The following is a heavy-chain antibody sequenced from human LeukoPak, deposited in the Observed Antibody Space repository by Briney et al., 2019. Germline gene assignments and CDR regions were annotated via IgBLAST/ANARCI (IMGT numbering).Heavy chain of an antibody. D-gene: IGHD1-26*01. V-gene: IGHV3-74*01. CDR3: AREGRIMGATIDY. CDR1: GFTFSSYW. CDR2: VNTDGRST. J-gene: IGHJ4*02. Sequence: GGSLRLSCAASGFTFSSYWMHWVRQAPGKGLVCVSRVNTDGRSTSYADSAKGRFTISRDNAKNTLYLQMDSLRAEDTAVYYCAREGRIMGATIDYWGQGALVTVSS.